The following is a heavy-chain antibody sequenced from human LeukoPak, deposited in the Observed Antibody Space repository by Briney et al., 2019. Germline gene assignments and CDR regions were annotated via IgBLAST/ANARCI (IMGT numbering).Heavy chain of an antibody. J-gene: IGHJ4*02. V-gene: IGHV3-30*18. D-gene: IGHD2-15*01. CDR1: GFTFSSYG. CDR3: AKGGGSIGRSYYFDY. Sequence: PGGSLRLACAASGFTFSSYGMHWVRQAPCKGLDEGAAISNDGSNKFYTDSVKGRFTISRDNPKSTMNLQMNSLRAEDTAVYYCAKGGGSIGRSYYFDYWGQGTLVTVSS. CDR2: ISNDGSNK.